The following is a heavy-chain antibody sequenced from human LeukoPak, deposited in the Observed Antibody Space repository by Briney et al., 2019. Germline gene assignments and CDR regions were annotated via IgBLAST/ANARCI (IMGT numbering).Heavy chain of an antibody. CDR2: ISYDGSNK. CDR1: GFTFSSYG. J-gene: IGHJ3*02. CDR3: AKGVGSNWYDAFDI. Sequence: GGSLRLSCAASGFTFSSYGMHWVRQAPGKGLEWVAVISYDGSNKYYADSVKGRFTISRDNSKNTLYLQMNSLRAEDTAAYYCAKGVGSNWYDAFDIWGQGTMVTVSS. V-gene: IGHV3-30*18. D-gene: IGHD6-13*01.